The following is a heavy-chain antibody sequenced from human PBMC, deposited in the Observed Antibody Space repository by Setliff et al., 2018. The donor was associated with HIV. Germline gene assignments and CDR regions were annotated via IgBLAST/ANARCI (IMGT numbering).Heavy chain of an antibody. CDR2: IFTNEFI. CDR3: ARERSGGSCYSCNYYYMDV. V-gene: IGHV4-4*08. D-gene: IGHD2-15*01. J-gene: IGHJ6*03. Sequence: PSETLSLTCNVSGDSISGFFWSWIRQPPGKTLEWIGSIFTNEFIYYNPSLKSRVTISADTSNTQFSLKVSSVTAADTAVYYCARERSGGSCYSCNYYYMDVWGKGTTVTVSS. CDR1: GDSISGFF.